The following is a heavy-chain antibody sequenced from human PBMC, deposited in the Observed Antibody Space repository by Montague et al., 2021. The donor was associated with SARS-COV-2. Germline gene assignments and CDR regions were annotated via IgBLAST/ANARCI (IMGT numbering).Heavy chain of an antibody. CDR1: GGSVSSSSYY. V-gene: IGHV4-39*07. D-gene: IGHD5-24*01. J-gene: IGHJ4*02. CDR2: MYYNGST. CDR3: ATQVEMATITGYYFDY. Sequence: SETRSLTCTVSGGSVSSSSYYWGWIRQPPGKGLEWIGSMYYNGSTYYXXXLKSRVTTSVDTSKNQFSLKLTSATAADTAVYHYATQVEMATITGYYFDYWGQRILVTVSS.